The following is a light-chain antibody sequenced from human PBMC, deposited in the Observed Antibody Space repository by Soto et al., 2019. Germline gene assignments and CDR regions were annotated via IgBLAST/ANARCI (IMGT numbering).Light chain of an antibody. CDR1: SSDVGGYKF. CDR3: SSYTNSRSL. J-gene: IGLJ1*01. V-gene: IGLV2-14*03. CDR2: NVS. Sequence: QSALTQPASVSGSPGQSITISCTGTSSDVGGYKFVSWYQQHPGKAPKLVIYNVSHRPSGVSNRFSGSKSGNTASLTISGLQAEDEADYFCSSYTNSRSLFGAVTKLTVL.